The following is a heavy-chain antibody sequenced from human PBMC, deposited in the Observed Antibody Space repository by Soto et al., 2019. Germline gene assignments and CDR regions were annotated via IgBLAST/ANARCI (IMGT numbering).Heavy chain of an antibody. D-gene: IGHD3-3*01. CDR3: ARADIRFLELTYNWFDP. CDR2: MNPNSGNT. CDR1: GYTFTSYD. Sequence: QVQLVQSGAEVQKPGASVKVSCKASGYTFTSYDINWVRQATGQGLEWMGWMNPNSGNTGYAQKFQGRVTMTRNTSISTAYMELSSLRSEDTAVYYCARADIRFLELTYNWFDPWGQGTLVTVSS. V-gene: IGHV1-8*01. J-gene: IGHJ5*02.